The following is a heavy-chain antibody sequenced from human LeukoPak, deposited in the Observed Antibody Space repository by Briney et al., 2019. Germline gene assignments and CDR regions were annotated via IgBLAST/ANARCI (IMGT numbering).Heavy chain of an antibody. CDR3: AKDLFKGYDILTGYGMDV. CDR1: GFTFDDYA. J-gene: IGHJ6*02. Sequence: GGPLRLSCAASGFTFDDYALHWVRQAPGKGLEWVSGISWNSGSIGYADSVKGRFTISRDNAKNSLYLQMNSLRAEDTALYYCAKDLFKGYDILTGYGMDVWGQGTTVTVSS. V-gene: IGHV3-9*01. CDR2: ISWNSGSI. D-gene: IGHD3-9*01.